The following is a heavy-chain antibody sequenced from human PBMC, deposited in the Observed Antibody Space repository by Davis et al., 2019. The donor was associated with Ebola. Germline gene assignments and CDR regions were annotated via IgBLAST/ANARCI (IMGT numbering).Heavy chain of an antibody. CDR2: INAGNGNT. CDR3: ARGDVDGSGSSSQFDP. D-gene: IGHD3-10*01. V-gene: IGHV1-3*01. CDR1: GYTFTSYA. J-gene: IGHJ5*02. Sequence: ASVKVSCKASGYTFTSYAMHWVRQAPGQRLEWMGWINAGNGNTKYSQKFQGRVTITRDTSASTAYMELSSLRSEDTAVYYCARGDVDGSGSSSQFDPWGQGTLVIVSS.